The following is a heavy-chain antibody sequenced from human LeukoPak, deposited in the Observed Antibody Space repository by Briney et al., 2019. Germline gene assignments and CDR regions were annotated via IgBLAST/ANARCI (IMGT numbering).Heavy chain of an antibody. J-gene: IGHJ6*03. CDR3: AKDTSYYCMDV. CDR1: GFTFSSYA. CDR2: ISGSGVST. V-gene: IGHV3-23*01. D-gene: IGHD3-16*01. Sequence: GGSLRLSCAASGFTFSSYAMTWVRQAPGKGLEWVSTISGSGVSTYYADSVKGRCTISRDNSKNTLSLQMNSLRAEDTAVYYCAKDTSYYCMDVWGKGTTVTVSS.